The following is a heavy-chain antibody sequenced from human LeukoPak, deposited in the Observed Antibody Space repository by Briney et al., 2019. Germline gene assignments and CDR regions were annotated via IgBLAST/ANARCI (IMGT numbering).Heavy chain of an antibody. D-gene: IGHD6-13*01. J-gene: IGHJ6*02. CDR3: AKRVGYGYGMDV. CDR1: GFSVSSND. V-gene: IGHV3-53*01. Sequence: PGGSLRLSCEASGFSVSSNDMSWVRQAPGKGLEYVSVIDRGGSTFYADSVKGRFTISRDNSKNTLYLQMNSLRVEDTAEFYCAKRVGYGYGMDVWGQGTTVTVSS. CDR2: IDRGGST.